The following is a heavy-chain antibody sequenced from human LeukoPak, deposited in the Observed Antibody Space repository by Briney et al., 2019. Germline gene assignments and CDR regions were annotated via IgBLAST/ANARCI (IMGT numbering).Heavy chain of an antibody. Sequence: ASVKVSCKASGYTFTSYGISWVRQAPGQGLEWMGGIIPIFGTANYAQKFQGRVTITADESTSTAYMELSSLRPEDTAVYYCARALYYYGSVIGGAFDIWGQGTMVTVSS. CDR1: GYTFTSYG. CDR3: ARALYYYGSVIGGAFDI. J-gene: IGHJ3*02. V-gene: IGHV1-69*13. D-gene: IGHD3-10*01. CDR2: IIPIFGTA.